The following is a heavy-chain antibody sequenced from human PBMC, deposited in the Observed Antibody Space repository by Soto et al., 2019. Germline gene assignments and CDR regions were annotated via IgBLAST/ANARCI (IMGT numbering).Heavy chain of an antibody. J-gene: IGHJ6*02. CDR3: ARVEGDPRYQPLRQRSYYYGMDV. D-gene: IGHD2-2*01. V-gene: IGHV4-30-4*01. CDR2: IYYSGST. Sequence: QVQLQESGPGLVKPSQTLSLTCTVSGGSISSGDYYWSWIRQPPGKGLEWIGYIYYSGSTYYNPSLKSRVTISVDTSKNQFSLKLSSVTAADTAVYYCARVEGDPRYQPLRQRSYYYGMDVWGQGTTVTVSS. CDR1: GGSISSGDYY.